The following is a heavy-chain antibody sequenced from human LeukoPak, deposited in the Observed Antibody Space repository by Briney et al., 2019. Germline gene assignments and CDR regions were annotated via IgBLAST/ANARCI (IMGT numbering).Heavy chain of an antibody. V-gene: IGHV4-59*12. D-gene: IGHD2-15*01. CDR1: GGSISSYY. J-gene: IGHJ4*02. Sequence: PSETLSLTCTVSGGSISSYYWSWIRQPPGKGLEWIGYIYHSGSTYYNPSLKSRVTISVDRSKNQFSLKLSSVTAADAAVYYCARGVVAATALDYWGQGTLVTVSS. CDR2: IYHSGST. CDR3: ARGVVAATALDY.